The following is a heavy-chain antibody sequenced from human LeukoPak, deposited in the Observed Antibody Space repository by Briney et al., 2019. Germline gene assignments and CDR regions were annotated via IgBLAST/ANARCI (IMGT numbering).Heavy chain of an antibody. CDR1: GFTFDDYA. CDR3: ARGSYSGSYYGLVDY. D-gene: IGHD1-26*01. J-gene: IGHJ4*02. V-gene: IGHV3-74*01. Sequence: PGGSLRLSCAVSGFTFDDYAMQWVRQAPGKGLVWVSRINSDGSSASYADSVKGRFTISRDNAKNTLYLQMNSLRAEDTAVYYCARGSYSGSYYGLVDYWGQGTLVTVSS. CDR2: INSDGSSA.